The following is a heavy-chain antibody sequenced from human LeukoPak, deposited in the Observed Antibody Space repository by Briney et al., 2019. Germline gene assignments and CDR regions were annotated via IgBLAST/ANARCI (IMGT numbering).Heavy chain of an antibody. D-gene: IGHD3-9*01. CDR1: GLTFSSYG. CDR3: AKAVHYDTLAGPGRDHYYYYGMDV. V-gene: IGHV3-30*18. J-gene: IGHJ6*02. CDR2: TSYDGSNR. Sequence: GGSLRLSCAASGLTFSSYGMNWVRQAPGKGLEWVAVTSYDGSNRYYSDSVRGRFTISRDNSKNTLYLQMNSLRAEDTAVYYCAKAVHYDTLAGPGRDHYYYYGMDVWGQGTTVIVSS.